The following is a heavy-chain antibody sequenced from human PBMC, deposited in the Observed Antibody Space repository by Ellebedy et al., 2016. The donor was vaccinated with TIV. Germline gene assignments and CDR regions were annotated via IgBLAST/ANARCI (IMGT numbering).Heavy chain of an antibody. J-gene: IGHJ4*02. V-gene: IGHV3-74*01. Sequence: GESLKISCAASGFTFSGYWIHWVRQAPGKGLVWVSRIDPSGSGTSYADSVKGRFTISRDNAKNTLYLEMNSLRDEDTAVYYCATGPYSYGWGYWGQGSLVTVSS. CDR2: IDPSGSGT. CDR3: ATGPYSYGWGY. D-gene: IGHD5-18*01. CDR1: GFTFSGYW.